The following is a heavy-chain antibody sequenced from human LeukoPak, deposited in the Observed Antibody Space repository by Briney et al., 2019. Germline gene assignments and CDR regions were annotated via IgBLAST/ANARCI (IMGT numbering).Heavy chain of an antibody. CDR1: GFTFSTYA. CDR3: TTDYSIVVVPADAPRDY. D-gene: IGHD2-2*01. V-gene: IGHV3-23*01. Sequence: GESLRLSRAASGFTFSTYALSWVRQAPGKGLEWVSSIRGSDGSTYYAAPVKGRFTISRDDSKNTLYLQMNSLETEDTAVYYCTTDYSIVVVPADAPRDYWGQGTLVTVSS. J-gene: IGHJ4*02. CDR2: IRGSDGST.